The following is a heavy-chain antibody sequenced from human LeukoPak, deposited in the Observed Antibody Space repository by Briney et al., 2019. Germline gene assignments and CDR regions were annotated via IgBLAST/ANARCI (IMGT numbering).Heavy chain of an antibody. Sequence: ASVKVSCKASGYTFTDYYMHWVRQAPGQGLEWMGWINPNSGGTNYAQKFQARVTMTGDTSISTAYMELSRLRSDDTAVYYCARGAEAETSPLDFWGQGTLVIVS. D-gene: IGHD6-13*01. CDR1: GYTFTDYY. V-gene: IGHV1-2*02. J-gene: IGHJ4*02. CDR3: ARGAEAETSPLDF. CDR2: INPNSGGT.